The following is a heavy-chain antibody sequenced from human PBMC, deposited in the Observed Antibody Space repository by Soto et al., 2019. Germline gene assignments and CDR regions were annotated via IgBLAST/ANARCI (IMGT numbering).Heavy chain of an antibody. CDR1: GYTFTSYA. CDR2: INAGNGNT. CDR3: ARDGAVAGDSNFDY. D-gene: IGHD6-19*01. V-gene: IGHV1-3*01. Sequence: ASVKVSCKASGYTFTSYAMHWVRQAPGQRLEWMGWINAGNGNTKYSQKFQGRVTITTDTSANTAYMELSSLRSEDTAVYYCARDGAVAGDSNFDYWGQGTLVTVSS. J-gene: IGHJ4*02.